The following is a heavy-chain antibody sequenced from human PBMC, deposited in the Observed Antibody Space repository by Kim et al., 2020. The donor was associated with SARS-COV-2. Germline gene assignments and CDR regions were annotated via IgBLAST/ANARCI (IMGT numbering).Heavy chain of an antibody. D-gene: IGHD2-2*01. Sequence: ASVKVSCKASGYTSTGYYMHWVRQAPGQGLEWMGWINPNSGGTNYAQKFQGRVTMTRDTSISTAYMELSRLRSDDTAVYYCARVMDCSSTSCYLYYYYGMDVWGQGTTVTVSS. J-gene: IGHJ6*02. CDR3: ARVMDCSSTSCYLYYYYGMDV. CDR2: INPNSGGT. CDR1: GYTSTGYY. V-gene: IGHV1-2*02.